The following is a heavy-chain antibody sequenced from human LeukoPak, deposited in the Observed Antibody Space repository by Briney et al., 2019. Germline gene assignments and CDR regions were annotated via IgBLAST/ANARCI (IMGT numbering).Heavy chain of an antibody. CDR3: ARDCGSGYDLRGHFDY. V-gene: IGHV3-21*01. D-gene: IGHD3-10*01. Sequence: PGGSLRLSCAASGFTFSSYSMNWVRQAPGKGLEWVSSISSSSSYIYYADSVKGRFTISRDNAKNSLYLQMNSLRAEDTAVYYCARDCGSGYDLRGHFDYWGQGTLVTVSS. CDR2: ISSSSSYI. CDR1: GFTFSSYS. J-gene: IGHJ4*02.